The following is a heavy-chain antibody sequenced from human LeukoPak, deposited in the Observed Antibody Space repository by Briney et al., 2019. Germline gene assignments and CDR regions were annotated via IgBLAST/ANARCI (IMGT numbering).Heavy chain of an antibody. D-gene: IGHD4-17*01. CDR1: GDSISTNHW. V-gene: IGHV4-4*02. CDR3: ARDRYGDHTYFDY. Sequence: GTLSLTCAVSGDSISTNHWWSWVRQPPGKGLEWIGYIYHSGSTYYNPSLKSRVTISVDRSKNQFSLKLSSVTAADTAVYYCARDRYGDHTYFDYWGQGTLVTVSS. CDR2: IYHSGST. J-gene: IGHJ4*02.